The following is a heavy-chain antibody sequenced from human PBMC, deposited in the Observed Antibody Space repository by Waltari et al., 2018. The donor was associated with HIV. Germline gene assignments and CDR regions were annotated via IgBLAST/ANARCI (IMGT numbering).Heavy chain of an antibody. CDR2: INTGDGST. J-gene: IGHJ4*02. D-gene: IGHD5-12*01. CDR3: AGELRFDIVFDY. V-gene: IGHV1-3*04. Sequence: QVQLVQSGAEMRKPGASVKVSCTASKYTFASYGIHWLRQAPGQRLEWMGWINTGDGSTKYSQKFQGRVTITRDTSASTAYMQLSSLRSEDTAIYYCAGELRFDIVFDYWGQGTLVTVSS. CDR1: KYTFASYG.